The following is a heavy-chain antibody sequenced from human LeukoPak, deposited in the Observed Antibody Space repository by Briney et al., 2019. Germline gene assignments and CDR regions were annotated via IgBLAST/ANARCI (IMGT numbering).Heavy chain of an antibody. V-gene: IGHV3-23*01. Sequence: GGSLRHSCAASGFTFGSYAMNWVRQAPGKGLEWVSAISGSGDITYYADSVKGRFTISRDNSKNTLYLQMNSLRAEDTALYYCARGLFWGSYRSFDYWGQGTLVTVSS. CDR3: ARGLFWGSYRSFDY. CDR2: ISGSGDIT. J-gene: IGHJ4*02. D-gene: IGHD3-16*02. CDR1: GFTFGSYA.